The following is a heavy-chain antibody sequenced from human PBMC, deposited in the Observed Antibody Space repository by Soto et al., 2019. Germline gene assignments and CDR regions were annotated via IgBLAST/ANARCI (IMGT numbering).Heavy chain of an antibody. D-gene: IGHD1-26*01. CDR3: AKDSGSYFYYDY. CDR1: GFTFSSYA. V-gene: IGHV3-23*01. CDR2: ISGSGSST. J-gene: IGHJ4*02. Sequence: EVQLLESGGGLVQPGGSLRLSCAASGFTFSSYAMSWVRQAPGKGLEWVSAISGSGSSTYYADSVKGRFTISRDNSKNPLYLQMNSLRAEDTAVYYCAKDSGSYFYYDYWGQGTLVTVSS.